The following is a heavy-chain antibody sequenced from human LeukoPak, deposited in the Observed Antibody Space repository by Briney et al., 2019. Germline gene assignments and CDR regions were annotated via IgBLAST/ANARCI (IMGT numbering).Heavy chain of an antibody. Sequence: PSETLSLTCSVSGGSIYNSAYHWGWIRQPPGKGLEWIGSIYYSGSTYYNPSLKSRVTISVDTSKNQFSLKLSSATAADTAVYYCARPGEVYYYDRSGYPAHYFDYWGQGTLVTVSS. V-gene: IGHV4-39*01. CDR2: IYYSGST. CDR1: GGSIYNSAYH. D-gene: IGHD3-22*01. J-gene: IGHJ4*02. CDR3: ARPGEVYYYDRSGYPAHYFDY.